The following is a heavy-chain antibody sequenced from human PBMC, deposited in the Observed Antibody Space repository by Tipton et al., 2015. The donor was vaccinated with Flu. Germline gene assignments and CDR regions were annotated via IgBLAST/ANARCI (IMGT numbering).Heavy chain of an antibody. CDR2: IKQDASQK. Sequence: SLRLSCAASGFSFSSFWMNWVRQAPGKGLEWVANIKQDASQKYYVDSVEGRFTISRDNAKNSLYLQMNSLTADDTALYYCARGLTTVTSKDYFDYWGQGTLVTVSS. CDR3: ARGLTTVTSKDYFDY. J-gene: IGHJ4*02. V-gene: IGHV3-7*01. CDR1: GFSFSSFW. D-gene: IGHD4-17*01.